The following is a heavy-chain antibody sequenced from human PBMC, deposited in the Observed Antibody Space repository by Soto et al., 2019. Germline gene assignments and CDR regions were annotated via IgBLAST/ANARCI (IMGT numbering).Heavy chain of an antibody. CDR3: ARVNYDFWSGYFPELPDYYMDV. CDR1: GFTFSSYS. Sequence: GGSLRLSCAASGFTFSSYSMNWVRQAPGKGLEWVSSISSSSSYIYYADSVKGRFTISRDNAKNSLYLQMNSLRAEDTAVYYCARVNYDFWSGYFPELPDYYMDVWGKGNTVTVSS. V-gene: IGHV3-21*01. CDR2: ISSSSSYI. J-gene: IGHJ6*03. D-gene: IGHD3-3*01.